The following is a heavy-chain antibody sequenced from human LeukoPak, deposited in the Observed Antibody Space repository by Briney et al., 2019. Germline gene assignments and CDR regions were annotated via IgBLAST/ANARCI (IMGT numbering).Heavy chain of an antibody. D-gene: IGHD5-24*01. CDR1: GFTFSSYA. Sequence: GGSLRLSCAASGFTFSSYAMHWVRQAPGKGLEWVAVISYDGSKKYHGDSVKGRFTISRDNSKNTLYLQMNSLRAEDTAVYYCAKGTSYGRRGGYNWGDAFDMWGQGTMVTVSS. J-gene: IGHJ3*02. CDR2: ISYDGSKK. V-gene: IGHV3-30*18. CDR3: AKGTSYGRRGGYNWGDAFDM.